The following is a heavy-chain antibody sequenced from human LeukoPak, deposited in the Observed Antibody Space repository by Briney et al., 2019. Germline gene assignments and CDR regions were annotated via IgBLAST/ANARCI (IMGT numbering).Heavy chain of an antibody. CDR2: ISGNGDNT. CDR1: GFTFGSYG. Sequence: PGGSLRLSCAASGFTFGSYGMNWVRQAPGKGLEWVSLISGNGDNTYYADSVKGRFTISRDIYKNTLFLQMNSLRAEDTAVYYCANYLSYGPIGWGQGTLVIVSS. J-gene: IGHJ4*02. CDR3: ANYLSYGPIG. V-gene: IGHV3-23*01. D-gene: IGHD3-10*01.